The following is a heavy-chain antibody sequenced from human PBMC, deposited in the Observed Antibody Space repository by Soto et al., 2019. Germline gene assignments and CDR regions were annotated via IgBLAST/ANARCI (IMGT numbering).Heavy chain of an antibody. CDR1: GFTFSSYS. J-gene: IGHJ3*02. V-gene: IGHV3-21*01. CDR3: ARRGDYDILTGYTALDAFDI. D-gene: IGHD3-9*01. Sequence: GGSLRLSCAASGFTFSSYSMNWVRQAPGKGLEWVSSISSSSSYIYYADSVKGRFTISRDNAKNSLYLQMNSLRAEDTAVYYCARRGDYDILTGYTALDAFDIWGQGTMVTVSS. CDR2: ISSSSSYI.